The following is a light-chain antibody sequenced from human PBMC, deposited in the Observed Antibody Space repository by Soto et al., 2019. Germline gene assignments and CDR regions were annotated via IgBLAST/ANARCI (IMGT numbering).Light chain of an antibody. CDR3: QQYNSYPLT. CDR1: QSFSTW. V-gene: IGKV1-5*01. Sequence: DIQMTQSPSTLSASVGDRVTITCRASQSFSTWLAWFQQKPGKAPKLLIYHASNLEGGVPSRFSGSGSGTEFTLTISSLQPDDFALYYCQQYNSYPLTFGGGTKVDI. J-gene: IGKJ4*01. CDR2: HAS.